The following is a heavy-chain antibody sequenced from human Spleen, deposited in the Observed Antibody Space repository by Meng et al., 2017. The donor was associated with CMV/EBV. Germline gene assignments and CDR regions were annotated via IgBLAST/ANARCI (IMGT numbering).Heavy chain of an antibody. CDR1: GFTFNSDE. D-gene: IGHD5-24*01. CDR3: ARFSASITDYFDS. V-gene: IGHV3-48*03. CDR2: ISASGSDI. Sequence: GESLKISCIVSGFTFNSDEMNWVRQAPGKGLEWVSYISASGSDIYFADSVKGRFTISRDNAKNSLYLQMNNLRDEDTAVYYCARFSASITDYFDSWGQGTLVTVSS. J-gene: IGHJ4*02.